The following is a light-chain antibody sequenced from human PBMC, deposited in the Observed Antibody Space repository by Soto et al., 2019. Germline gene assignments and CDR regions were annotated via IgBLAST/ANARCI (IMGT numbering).Light chain of an antibody. CDR3: QQYYGSPLT. J-gene: IGKJ1*01. CDR1: QNILYSSNNKNY. V-gene: IGKV4-1*01. Sequence: DIVMTQPPDSLAVSLGERATIDCKSSQNILYSSNNKNYLAWYQQKPGQPPRLLLYWAATRESGVPDRFSGSGSWAHFTLTINGLQPEDVFVFYCQQYYGSPLTFGPGTKVEVK. CDR2: WAA.